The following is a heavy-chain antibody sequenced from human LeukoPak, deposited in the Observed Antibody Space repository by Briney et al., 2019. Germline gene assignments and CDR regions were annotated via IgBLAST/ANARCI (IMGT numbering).Heavy chain of an antibody. D-gene: IGHD5/OR15-5a*01. J-gene: IGHJ6*03. V-gene: IGHV3-23*01. CDR1: GFTFSSYA. CDR2: ISGSGGDT. Sequence: GGSLRLSCAASGFTFSSYAMSGVRQAPGKGLGWVSAISGSGGDTYSADSVKGRFTISRANSKNTLYLQMTSLRAEDTAVYYCAKGGPLRDYYYYSMDVWGKGTTVTVSS. CDR3: AKGGPLRDYYYYSMDV.